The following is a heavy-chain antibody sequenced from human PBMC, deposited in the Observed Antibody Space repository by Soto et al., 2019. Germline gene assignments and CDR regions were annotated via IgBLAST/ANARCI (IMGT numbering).Heavy chain of an antibody. CDR1: GFTFSIYS. V-gene: IGHV3-21*01. CDR3: AREGSSTAMVGAYFDY. CDR2: ISSSSSYI. J-gene: IGHJ4*02. D-gene: IGHD5-18*01. Sequence: PWGSLRLSCAASGFTFSIYSMNWVRQAPGKGLEWVSSISSSSSYIYYADSVKGRFTISRDNAKNSRYLQMNSLRAEDTAVYYCAREGSSTAMVGAYFDYWGQGTMVTVSS.